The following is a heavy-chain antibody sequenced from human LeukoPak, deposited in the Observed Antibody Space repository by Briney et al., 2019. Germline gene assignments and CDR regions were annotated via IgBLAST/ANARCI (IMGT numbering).Heavy chain of an antibody. CDR3: ARVSGYSYGYFDY. V-gene: IGHV3-48*01. Sequence: GGSLRLSCAASGFPFSSCHMNWVRQAPGKGLEWVSYISSSSTSIYYADSVKGRFTISRDNSKNTLYLQMNSLRAEDTAVYYCARVSGYSYGYFDYWGQGTLVTVSS. J-gene: IGHJ4*02. CDR1: GFPFSSCH. CDR2: ISSSSTSI. D-gene: IGHD5-18*01.